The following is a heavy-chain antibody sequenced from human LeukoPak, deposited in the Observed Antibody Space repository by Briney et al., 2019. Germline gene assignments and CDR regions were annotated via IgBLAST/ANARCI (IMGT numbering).Heavy chain of an antibody. CDR1: GDSISSGYY. D-gene: IGHD6-19*01. CDR2: IYYSGST. V-gene: IGHV4-61*01. Sequence: SETLSLTCTVSGDSISSGYYWGWIRQPPGKGLEWIGYIYYSGSTNYNPSLKSRVTISVDTSKNQFSLKLSSVTAADTAVYYCARETLDSSGWYENWFDPWGQGTLVTVSS. CDR3: ARETLDSSGWYENWFDP. J-gene: IGHJ5*02.